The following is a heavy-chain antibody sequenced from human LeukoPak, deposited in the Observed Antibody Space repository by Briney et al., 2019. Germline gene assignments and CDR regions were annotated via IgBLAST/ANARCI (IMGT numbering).Heavy chain of an antibody. D-gene: IGHD6-6*01. CDR1: GFTFSHYA. CDR3: AKGSAAARPYCFDF. J-gene: IGHJ4*02. CDR2: ITGSGAYT. V-gene: IGHV3-23*01. Sequence: GGSLRLSCAASGFTFSHYAMGWVRQAPGKGLEWISAITGSGAYTYHADSVKGRFTISRDNSKTTLDLQMNSLRAEDTALYYCAKGSAAARPYCFDFWGQGTLVTVSS.